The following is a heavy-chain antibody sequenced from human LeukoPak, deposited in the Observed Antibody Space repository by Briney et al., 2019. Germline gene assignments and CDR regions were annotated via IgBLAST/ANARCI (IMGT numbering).Heavy chain of an antibody. Sequence: ASVKVSCKASGYTFTSYGISWVRQAPGQGLEWMGWISAYNGNTNYAQKLQGRVTMTTDTSTSTAYMELRSLRSDDTAVYYCARDREDYVWGSYRYPFDYRGQGTLVTVSS. D-gene: IGHD3-16*02. J-gene: IGHJ4*02. CDR1: GYTFTSYG. CDR3: ARDREDYVWGSYRYPFDY. CDR2: ISAYNGNT. V-gene: IGHV1-18*01.